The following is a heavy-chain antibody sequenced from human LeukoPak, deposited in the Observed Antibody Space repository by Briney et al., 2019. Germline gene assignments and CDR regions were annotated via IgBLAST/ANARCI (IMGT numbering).Heavy chain of an antibody. CDR3: ARNSNPTYYYYYYYMDV. CDR2: ISAYNGNT. CDR1: GYTFTSYG. J-gene: IGHJ6*03. Sequence: GASVKVSCKASGYTFTSYGISWVRQAPGQGLEWMGWISAYNGNTNYAQKLQGRVTMTTDTSTSTAYMELRSLRSDDTAVYYCARNSNPTYYYYYYYMDVWGKGTTVTVSS. V-gene: IGHV1-18*01. D-gene: IGHD2/OR15-2a*01.